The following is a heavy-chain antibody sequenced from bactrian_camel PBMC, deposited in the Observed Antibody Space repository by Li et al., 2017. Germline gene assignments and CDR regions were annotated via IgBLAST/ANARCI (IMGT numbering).Heavy chain of an antibody. CDR2: SSSGALSL. CDR1: VFTFSTYW. CDR3: VKPNPDARGGFDH. J-gene: IGHJ4*01. D-gene: IGHD1*01. V-gene: IGHV3S25*01. Sequence: QLVESGGGLVQPGGSLRLSCAASVFTFSTYWMYWVRQAPGKGLEWVSSSSSGALSLVYADSVKGRFTISRDNAKNTVYLLMNSLKPEDTAVYYCVKPNPDARGGFDHWGQGTQVTVS.